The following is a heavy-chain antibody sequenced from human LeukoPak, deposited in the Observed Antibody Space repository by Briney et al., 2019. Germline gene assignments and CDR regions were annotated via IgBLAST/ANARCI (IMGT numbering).Heavy chain of an antibody. CDR3: ATVSAYGSGSYYSPLYLDY. CDR1: GYTLTELS. CDR2: FDPEDGET. V-gene: IGHV1-24*01. Sequence: ASVMVSCKVSGYTLTELSMRWVRQAPGKGLEWMGGFDPEDGETIYAQKFQGRVTMTEDTSTDTAYMELSSLRSEDTAVYYCATVSAYGSGSYYSPLYLDYWGQGTLVTVSS. D-gene: IGHD3-10*01. J-gene: IGHJ4*02.